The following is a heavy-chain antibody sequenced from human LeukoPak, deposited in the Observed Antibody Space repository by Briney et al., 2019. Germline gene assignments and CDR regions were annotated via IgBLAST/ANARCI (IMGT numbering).Heavy chain of an antibody. CDR2: IYCSGST. J-gene: IGHJ6*03. CDR3: ARLYQQSKWKYYYYYMDV. CDR1: GGSISSSSYY. Sequence: SETLSLTCTVSGGSISSSSYYWGWIRQPPGKGLEWIGSIYCSGSTYYNPSLKSRVTISVDTSKNQFSLRLSSVTAADTAVYYCARLYQQSKWKYYYYYMDVWGKGTAVTVSS. V-gene: IGHV4-39*07. D-gene: IGHD1-1*01.